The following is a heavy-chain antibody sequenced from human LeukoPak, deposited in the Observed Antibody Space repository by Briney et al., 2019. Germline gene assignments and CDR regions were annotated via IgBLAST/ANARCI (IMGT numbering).Heavy chain of an antibody. J-gene: IGHJ4*02. CDR3: ARAVAMVRGVLRYYFDY. CDR2: MNPNSGNT. D-gene: IGHD3-10*01. V-gene: IGHV1-8*01. Sequence: ASVKVSCKASGYTFTSYDINWVRQATGQGLEWMGWMNPNSGNTGYAQKFQGRVTMTSNTSVSTAYMELSSLRSEDTAVYYCARAVAMVRGVLRYYFDYWGQGTLVTVSS. CDR1: GYTFTSYD.